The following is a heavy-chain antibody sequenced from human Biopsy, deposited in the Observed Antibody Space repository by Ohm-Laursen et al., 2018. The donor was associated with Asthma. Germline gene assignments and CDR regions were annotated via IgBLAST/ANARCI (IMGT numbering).Heavy chain of an antibody. V-gene: IGHV3-30*18. Sequence: SLRLSCAASGFTFSNYGMHWVRQAPGKGLDWVAVISFDGRNKNYTDSVKGRFTISRDNSMHTLHLQMNSLRAEDTAVYYCAKDVFPGWELRRGPDYWGQGTLVTVSS. CDR3: AKDVFPGWELRRGPDY. D-gene: IGHD1-26*01. J-gene: IGHJ4*02. CDR1: GFTFSNYG. CDR2: ISFDGRNK.